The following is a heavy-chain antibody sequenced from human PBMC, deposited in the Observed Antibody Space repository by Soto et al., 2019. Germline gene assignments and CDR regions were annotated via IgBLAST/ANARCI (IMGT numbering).Heavy chain of an antibody. J-gene: IGHJ6*02. Sequence: GESLKISCKGSGYSFAGFWITWVRQKPGKGLEWMGRIDPSDSQTYYSPSFRGHVTISVTKSISTAYLQWSSLKASDTARYYGARHGDLDGMDVWGQGTTVTV. CDR3: ARHGDLDGMDV. D-gene: IGHD2-21*02. CDR2: IDPSDSQT. CDR1: GYSFAGFW. V-gene: IGHV5-10-1*01.